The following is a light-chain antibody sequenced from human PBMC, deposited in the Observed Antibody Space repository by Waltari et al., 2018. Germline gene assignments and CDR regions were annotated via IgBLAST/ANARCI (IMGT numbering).Light chain of an antibody. J-gene: IGKJ2*01. CDR2: GAS. Sequence: VLTQSPGTLSLSPGERATLSCRASQSLTKRYLAWYQQKPGQAPRLLSYGASSRAAGIPDRFSGRGSGTDFTLTISSMEPDDFAVYYCQQYGSSVMYTFGQGTKLEIK. CDR3: QQYGSSVMYT. CDR1: QSLTKRY. V-gene: IGKV3-20*01.